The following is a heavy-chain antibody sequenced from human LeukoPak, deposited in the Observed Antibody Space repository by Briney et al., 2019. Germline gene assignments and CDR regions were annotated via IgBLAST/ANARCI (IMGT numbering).Heavy chain of an antibody. Sequence: TSETLSLTCAVYGGSFSGYYWSWIRQPPGKGLEWIGEINHSGSTNYNPSLKSRVTISVDTSKNQFSLKLSSVTAADTAVYYCASLEGDIVGATNLFDYWGQGTLVTVSS. J-gene: IGHJ4*02. CDR1: GGSFSGYY. CDR3: ASLEGDIVGATNLFDY. D-gene: IGHD1-26*01. CDR2: INHSGST. V-gene: IGHV4-34*01.